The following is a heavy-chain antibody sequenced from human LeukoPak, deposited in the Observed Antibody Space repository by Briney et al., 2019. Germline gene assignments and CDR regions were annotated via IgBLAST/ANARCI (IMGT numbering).Heavy chain of an antibody. J-gene: IGHJ4*02. D-gene: IGHD1-14*01. V-gene: IGHV3-30-3*01. CDR2: ISYDGSNK. CDR3: AKDPRGLGTGIDY. CDR1: GFTFSSYA. Sequence: GGSLRLSCAASGFTFSSYAMHWVRQAPGKGLEWVAVISYDGSNKYYADSVKGRFTISRDNSKNTLYLQMNSLRAEDTAVYYCAKDPRGLGTGIDYWGQGTLVTVSS.